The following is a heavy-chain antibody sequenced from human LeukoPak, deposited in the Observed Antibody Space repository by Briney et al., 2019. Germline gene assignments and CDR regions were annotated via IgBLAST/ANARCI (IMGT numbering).Heavy chain of an antibody. D-gene: IGHD3-22*01. CDR2: ISGYNGNA. J-gene: IGHJ3*02. CDR3: ARHRLPRVYYDSSGYYHAAFDI. CDR1: SYTFTTYG. Sequence: GASVKVSCKASSYTFTTYGINWVRQAPGQGLEWMGWISGYNGNANYAQKLQGRVTMTTDTSTSTAYMELRSLRSNDTAVYYCARHRLPRVYYDSSGYYHAAFDIWGQGTMVTVSS. V-gene: IGHV1-18*01.